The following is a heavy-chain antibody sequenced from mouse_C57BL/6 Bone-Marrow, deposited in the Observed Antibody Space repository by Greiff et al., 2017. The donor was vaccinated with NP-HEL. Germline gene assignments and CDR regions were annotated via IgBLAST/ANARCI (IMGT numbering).Heavy chain of an antibody. D-gene: IGHD1-1*01. Sequence: QVQLKQPGAELVRPGTSVKLSCKASGYTFTSYWMHWVKQRPGQGLEWIGVIDPSDSYTNYNQKFKGKATLTVDTSSSTAYMQLSSLTSEDSAVYYCARGALYYGSSYPPWFAYWGQGTLVTVS. J-gene: IGHJ3*01. CDR3: ARGALYYGSSYPPWFAY. CDR1: GYTFTSYW. V-gene: IGHV1-59*01. CDR2: IDPSDSYT.